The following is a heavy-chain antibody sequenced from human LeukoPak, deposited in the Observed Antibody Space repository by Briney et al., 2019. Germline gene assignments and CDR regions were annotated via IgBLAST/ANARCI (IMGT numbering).Heavy chain of an antibody. D-gene: IGHD5-18*01. V-gene: IGHV4-30-2*01. CDR2: IYHSGST. J-gene: IGHJ5*02. CDR1: GGSISSGGYS. CDR3: ARGIDSYGPGNWFDP. Sequence: PSETLSLTCAVSGGSISSGGYSWSWIRQPPGKGLEWIGYIYHSGSTYYNPSLKSRVTISVDRSKNQFSLKLSSVTAADTAVYYCARGIDSYGPGNWFDPWGQGTLVTVSS.